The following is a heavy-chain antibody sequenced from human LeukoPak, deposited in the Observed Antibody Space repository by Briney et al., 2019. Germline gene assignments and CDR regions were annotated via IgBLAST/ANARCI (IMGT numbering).Heavy chain of an antibody. V-gene: IGHV3-21*04. CDR3: AREVNYGGNSYYFDY. CDR2: ISSSSSYI. Sequence: GGSLRLSCAASGFTFSSYSMNWVRQAPGKGLEWVSSISSSSSYIYYADSVKGRFTISRDNAKNSLYLQMNSLRAEDTAVYYCAREVNYGGNSYYFDYWGQGTLVTVSS. CDR1: GFTFSSYS. D-gene: IGHD4-23*01. J-gene: IGHJ4*02.